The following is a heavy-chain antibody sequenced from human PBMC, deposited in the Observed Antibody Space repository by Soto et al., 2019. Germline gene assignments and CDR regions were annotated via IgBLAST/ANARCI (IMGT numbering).Heavy chain of an antibody. Sequence: SETLSLTCAVYGGSFSGYCWSWIRQPPGKGLEWIGEINHSGSTNYNPSLKSRVTISVDTSKNQFSLKLSSVTAADTAVYYCARDYYGSGSYYNVRYYYGMDVWGQGTTVTVSS. CDR1: GGSFSGYC. V-gene: IGHV4-34*01. D-gene: IGHD3-10*01. CDR3: ARDYYGSGSYYNVRYYYGMDV. J-gene: IGHJ6*02. CDR2: INHSGST.